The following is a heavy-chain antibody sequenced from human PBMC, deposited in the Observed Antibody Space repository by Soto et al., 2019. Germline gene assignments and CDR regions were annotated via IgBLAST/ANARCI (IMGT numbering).Heavy chain of an antibody. CDR2: ISYDGSNK. CDR3: ARDRTPSYCSNGVCYTYYFDY. CDR1: GFTFSSYA. D-gene: IGHD2-8*01. J-gene: IGHJ4*02. V-gene: IGHV3-30-3*01. Sequence: QVQLVESGGGVVQPGRSLRLSCAASGFTFSSYAMHWVRQAPGKGLEWVAVISYDGSNKYYADSVKGRFTISRDNSKNTLYLQMNSLRPEDMAVYYCARDRTPSYCSNGVCYTYYFDYWGQGTLVTVSS.